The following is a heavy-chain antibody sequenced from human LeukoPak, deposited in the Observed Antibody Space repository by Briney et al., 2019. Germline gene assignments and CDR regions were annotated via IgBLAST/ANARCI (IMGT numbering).Heavy chain of an antibody. CDR2: ISGSGGST. V-gene: IGHV3-23*01. D-gene: IGHD6-19*01. J-gene: IGHJ6*03. CDR3: AKVSGWSYYYYMDV. CDR1: GFTFSSYA. Sequence: PGGSLRLSCAASGFTFSSYAMSWVRQAPGKGLEWVSAISGSGGSTYYADSVKGRFTIPRDNSKNTLYLQMNSLRAEDTAVYYCAKVSGWSYYYYMDVWGKGTTVTVSS.